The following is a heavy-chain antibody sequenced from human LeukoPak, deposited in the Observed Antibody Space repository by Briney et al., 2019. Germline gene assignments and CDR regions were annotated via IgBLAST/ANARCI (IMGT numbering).Heavy chain of an antibody. Sequence: ASVKVSCKASGGTFSSYAISWVRQAPGQGLEWMGGIIPIFGTANYAQKFQGRVTITADESTSTAYMELSSLRSEDTAVYYCFLVGDGYNYDAFDIWGQGTMVTVSS. D-gene: IGHD5-24*01. V-gene: IGHV1-69*13. CDR1: GGTFSSYA. CDR2: IIPIFGTA. J-gene: IGHJ3*02. CDR3: FLVGDGYNYDAFDI.